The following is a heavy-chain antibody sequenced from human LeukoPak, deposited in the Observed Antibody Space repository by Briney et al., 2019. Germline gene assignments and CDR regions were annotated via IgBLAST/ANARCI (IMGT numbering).Heavy chain of an antibody. J-gene: IGHJ5*02. CDR1: GDSVSSNSAT. V-gene: IGHV6-1*01. D-gene: IGHD6-13*01. CDR2: TYYRSKWYN. CDR3: ARDGRIAAAGTGWFDP. Sequence: SQTLSLTCAISGDSVSSNSATWDWIRQSPSRGLEWLGRTYYRSKWYNDYAASVKSRITIKPDTSKNQFFLQLNSVTPEDTAVYYCARDGRIAAAGTGWFDPWGQGTLVTVSS.